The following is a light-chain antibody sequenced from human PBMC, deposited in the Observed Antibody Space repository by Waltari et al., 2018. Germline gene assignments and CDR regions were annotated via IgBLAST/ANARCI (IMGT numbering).Light chain of an antibody. CDR2: LGS. V-gene: IGKV2-28*01. Sequence: DIVMTQSPVSLPVTPGEPASISCRSSQSLLHRDGYNYVDWYLRKPGQSPQLLIYLGSNRASGVPDRFSGSGSGTDFTLKISRVEAEDVGVYYCMQALRTWTFGQGTKVEIK. CDR1: QSLLHRDGYNY. CDR3: MQALRTWT. J-gene: IGKJ1*01.